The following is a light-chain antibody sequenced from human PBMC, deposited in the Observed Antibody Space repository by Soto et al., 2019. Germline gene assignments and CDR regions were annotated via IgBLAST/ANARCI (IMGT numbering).Light chain of an antibody. CDR1: QSVSSSY. CDR2: GAS. J-gene: IGKJ4*01. Sequence: EIVLTQSPGTLSLSPGERATLSCRASQSVSSSYLAWYQQKPGQAPRLLIYGASSRATGIPARFSGSGSGTDFTLTISRLEPEDFALYYCQQYGNSPPLTFGGGTKV. V-gene: IGKV3-20*01. CDR3: QQYGNSPPLT.